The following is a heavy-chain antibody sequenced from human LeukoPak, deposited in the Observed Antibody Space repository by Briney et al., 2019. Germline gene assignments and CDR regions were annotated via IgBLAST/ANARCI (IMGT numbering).Heavy chain of an antibody. CDR3: AKVVSSSGWYRYYYYMDV. D-gene: IGHD6-19*01. V-gene: IGHV3-30*18. Sequence: GGSLRLSCAASGFTFSSYGMHWVRQAPGKGLEWVAVISYDGSNKYYADSVKGRFTISRDNSKNTLYLQMNSLRAEDTAVYYCAKVVSSSGWYRYYYYMDVWGKGTTVTVSS. CDR2: ISYDGSNK. CDR1: GFTFSSYG. J-gene: IGHJ6*03.